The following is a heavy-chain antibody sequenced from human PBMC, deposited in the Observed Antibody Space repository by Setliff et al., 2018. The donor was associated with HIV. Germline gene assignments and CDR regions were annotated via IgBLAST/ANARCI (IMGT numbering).Heavy chain of an antibody. CDR3: ARGPAEWQIVVVPAAHWYFDL. D-gene: IGHD2-2*01. CDR1: GETFSGYY. CDR2: VYYNWAT. J-gene: IGHJ2*01. V-gene: IGHV4-34*01. Sequence: PSETLSLTCAVYGETFSGYYWSWIRQPPGKGLEWVGNVYYNWATYYNPSLKSRITISVDTSKKQFSLKLNSVTAADTAVYYCARGPAEWQIVVVPAAHWYFDLWGRGTLVTVSS.